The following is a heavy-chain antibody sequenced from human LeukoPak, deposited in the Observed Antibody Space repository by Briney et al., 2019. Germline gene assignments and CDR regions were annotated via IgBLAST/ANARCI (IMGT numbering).Heavy chain of an antibody. CDR2: ISSGSTI. D-gene: IGHD6-19*01. V-gene: IGHV3-48*03. CDR3: ARESIAVAGAPFDY. CDR1: GFTFSSYE. J-gene: IGHJ4*02. Sequence: GGSLRLSCAASGFTFSSYEMNWVRQAPGKGLEWVSYISSGSTIYDADSVKGRFTISRDNAKNSLYLQMNSLRAEDTAVYYCARESIAVAGAPFDYWGQGTPVTVSS.